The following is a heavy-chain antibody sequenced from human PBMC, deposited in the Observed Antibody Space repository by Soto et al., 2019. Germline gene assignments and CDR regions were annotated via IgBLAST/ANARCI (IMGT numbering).Heavy chain of an antibody. V-gene: IGHV4-34*01. CDR1: GGSFSGYY. Sequence: SETLSLTCAVYGGSFSGYYWSWIRQPPGKGLEWIGEINHSGSTNYNPSLKSRVTISVDTSKNQFSLKLSSVTAADTAVYYCARERGDYDFWSGYQSYYFDYWGQGTLVTVSS. CDR2: INHSGST. J-gene: IGHJ4*02. D-gene: IGHD3-3*01. CDR3: ARERGDYDFWSGYQSYYFDY.